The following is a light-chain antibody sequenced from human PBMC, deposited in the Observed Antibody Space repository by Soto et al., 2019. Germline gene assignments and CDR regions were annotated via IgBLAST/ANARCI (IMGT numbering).Light chain of an antibody. CDR3: MQGTHWPQT. CDR1: QSLVHSDGNTY. CDR2: QVS. Sequence: DVVMTQSPLSLPVTLGQPASISCSSSQSLVHSDGNTYLSWFQQRPGQSPRRLIYQVSHRDSGVPDRFSGGGSGTDFTLKISRVEAEDVGAYYCMQGTHWPQTFGQGTKVDI. V-gene: IGKV2-30*02. J-gene: IGKJ1*01.